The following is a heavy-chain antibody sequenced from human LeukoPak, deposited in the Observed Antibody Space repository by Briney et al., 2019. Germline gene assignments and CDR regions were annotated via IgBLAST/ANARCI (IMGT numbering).Heavy chain of an antibody. V-gene: IGHV1-46*02. J-gene: IGHJ3*02. CDR2: INPSGGST. CDR1: GFTFNIYF. CDR3: AREGDAFDI. Sequence: ASVKVSCKASGFTFNIYFLHWVRQAPGQGLEWMGIINPSGGSTSYAQKFQGRVTMTRDTSTSTVYMELSSLRSEDTAVYYCAREGDAFDIWGQGTMVTVSS.